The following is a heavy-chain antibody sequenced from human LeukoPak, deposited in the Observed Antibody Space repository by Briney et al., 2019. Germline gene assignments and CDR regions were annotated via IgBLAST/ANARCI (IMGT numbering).Heavy chain of an antibody. V-gene: IGHV1-2*02. Sequence: ASVKVSCKASGYTFTGYYMHWVRQAPGQGLEWMGWINPNSGGTNYAQKFQGRVTMTRDTSISTAYMELSRLRSDDTAVYYCARNDPNRRDGYIVSDYWGQGTLVTVSS. CDR2: INPNSGGT. D-gene: IGHD5-24*01. CDR3: ARNDPNRRDGYIVSDY. J-gene: IGHJ4*02. CDR1: GYTFTGYY.